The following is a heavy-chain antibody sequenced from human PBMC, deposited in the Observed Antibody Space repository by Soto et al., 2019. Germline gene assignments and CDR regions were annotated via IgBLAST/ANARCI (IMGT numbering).Heavy chain of an antibody. V-gene: IGHV4-59*01. J-gene: IGHJ4*02. CDR3: AREVRGVAGTVLDY. D-gene: IGHD6-19*01. Sequence: SETLSLTCTVSGGSISSYYWSWIRQPPGKGLEWIGYIYYSGSTNYNPSLKSRVTISVDTSKNQFSLKLSSVTAADTAVYYCAREVRGVAGTVLDYWGQGTLVPVSS. CDR1: GGSISSYY. CDR2: IYYSGST.